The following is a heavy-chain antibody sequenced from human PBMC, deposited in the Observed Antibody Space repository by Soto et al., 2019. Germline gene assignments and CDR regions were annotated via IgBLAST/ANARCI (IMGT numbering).Heavy chain of an antibody. V-gene: IGHV4-34*01. CDR2: INHSGST. J-gene: IGHJ4*02. CDR1: GGSFSDYY. CDR3: ARDKITGLFDY. D-gene: IGHD2-8*02. Sequence: QVQLQQWGAGLLKHSETLSLTCAVYGGSFSDYYWTWIRQPPGTGLEWIGEINHSGSTNYNPSLKSRVTISVDTSKNQFSLKLTSVTAADPAVYYCARDKITGLFDYWRQGTLVTVSS.